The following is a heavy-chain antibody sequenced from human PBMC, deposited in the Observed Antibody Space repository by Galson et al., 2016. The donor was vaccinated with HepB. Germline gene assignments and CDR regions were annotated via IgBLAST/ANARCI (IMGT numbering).Heavy chain of an antibody. CDR3: EKPIRPYYYYFVMDV. CDR2: IWYDGSNK. Sequence: SLRLSCAASGFTFSNYAMHWVRQAPGMGLEWVALIWYDGSNKYYADSVKGRFTISRDNSKYTLYLQMNSLRAEDTALYFCEKPIRPYYYYFVMDVWGQGTTVTVSS. CDR1: GFTFSNYA. V-gene: IGHV3-33*06. J-gene: IGHJ6*02.